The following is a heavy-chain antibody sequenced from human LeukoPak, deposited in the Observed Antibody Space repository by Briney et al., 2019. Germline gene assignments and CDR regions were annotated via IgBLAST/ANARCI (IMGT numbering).Heavy chain of an antibody. Sequence: PGRSLRLSCAASGFIFSNYGMHWVRQAPGKGLEWVAVISFDGSNKYYADSVKGRFTISRDNSKNTLYLQMNSLRAEDTAVYYCAKSIVGATGDAFDIWGQGTMVTVSS. V-gene: IGHV3-30*18. J-gene: IGHJ3*02. CDR1: GFIFSNYG. CDR3: AKSIVGATGDAFDI. CDR2: ISFDGSNK. D-gene: IGHD1-26*01.